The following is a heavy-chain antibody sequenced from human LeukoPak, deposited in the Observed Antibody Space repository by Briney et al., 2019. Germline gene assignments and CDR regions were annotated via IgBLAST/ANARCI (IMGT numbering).Heavy chain of an antibody. CDR2: IYYSGST. Sequence: SETLSLTCTVSGGSISSYYWSWIRQPPGKGLEWIGYIYYSGSTYYNPSLKSRVTISVDTSKNQFSLKLSSVTAADTAVYYCARYTSLQYYFDYWGQGTLVTLSS. CDR3: ARYTSLQYYFDY. J-gene: IGHJ4*02. D-gene: IGHD5-18*01. V-gene: IGHV4-59*06. CDR1: GGSISSYY.